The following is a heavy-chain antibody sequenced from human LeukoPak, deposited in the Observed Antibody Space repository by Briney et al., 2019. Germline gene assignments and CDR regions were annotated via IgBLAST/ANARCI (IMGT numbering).Heavy chain of an antibody. CDR2: ISGSGGST. V-gene: IGHV3-23*01. CDR3: AKDLGDRKGYYFDY. D-gene: IGHD1-26*01. CDR1: GFTFSSYA. J-gene: IGHJ4*02. Sequence: PGGSLRLSCAASGFTFSSYAMSWVRRAPGKGRGWVPAISGSGGSTYYADSVKGRFTISRDNSKNTLYLQMNSLRAEDTAVYYCAKDLGDRKGYYFDYWGQGTLVTVSS.